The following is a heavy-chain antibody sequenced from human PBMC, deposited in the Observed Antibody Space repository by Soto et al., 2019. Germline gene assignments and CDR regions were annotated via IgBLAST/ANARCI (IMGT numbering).Heavy chain of an antibody. CDR1: GGSFSGYY. J-gene: IGHJ4*02. CDR2: INHSGST. CDR3: ARTNFLDTAMVIFDY. D-gene: IGHD5-18*01. V-gene: IGHV4-34*01. Sequence: PSETLSLTCAVYGGSFSGYYWSWIRQPPGKGLEWIGEINHSGSTNYSPSFQGQVTISADKSISTAYLQWSSLKASDTAMYYCARTNFLDTAMVIFDYWGQGTLVTVSS.